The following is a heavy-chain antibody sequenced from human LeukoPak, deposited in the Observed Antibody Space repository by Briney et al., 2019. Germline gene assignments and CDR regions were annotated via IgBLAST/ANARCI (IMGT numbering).Heavy chain of an antibody. J-gene: IGHJ4*02. CDR2: IYYSGST. Sequence: PSETLSLTCAVSGYSISSGYYWGWIRQPPGKGREWIGSIYYSGSTYYNPSLKSRVTISVDTSKNQFSLKLSSVTAADTAVYYCASRGIVGAKFFDYWGQGTLVTVSS. D-gene: IGHD1-26*01. V-gene: IGHV4-38-2*01. CDR3: ASRGIVGAKFFDY. CDR1: GYSISSGYY.